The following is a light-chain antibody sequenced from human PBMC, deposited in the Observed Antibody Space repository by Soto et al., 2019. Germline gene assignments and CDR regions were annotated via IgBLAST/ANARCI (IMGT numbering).Light chain of an antibody. Sequence: EIGMTQSPATLSVSPGERATLSCRASQSVSSNVAWYQHKPGQAPRLLIYGASTRATGIPARFSGSGSGTEFTLTISSLQSEDFAVYYCQQYNNWPPLTFGGGTKVEIK. CDR2: GAS. V-gene: IGKV3-15*01. CDR1: QSVSSN. CDR3: QQYNNWPPLT. J-gene: IGKJ4*01.